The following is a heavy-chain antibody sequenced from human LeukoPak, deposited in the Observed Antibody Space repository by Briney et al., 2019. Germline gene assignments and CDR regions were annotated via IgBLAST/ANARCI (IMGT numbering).Heavy chain of an antibody. J-gene: IGHJ5*02. Sequence: PSETLSLTCTVSGGSISSSSYYWGWIRQPPGKGLEWIGSIYYSGSTYYNPSLKSRVTISVDTSKNQFSLKLSSVTAADTAVYYCARHLLKSRVVHNWFDPWGQGTLVTVSS. CDR1: GGSISSSSYY. D-gene: IGHD3-10*01. V-gene: IGHV4-39*01. CDR3: ARHLLKSRVVHNWFDP. CDR2: IYYSGST.